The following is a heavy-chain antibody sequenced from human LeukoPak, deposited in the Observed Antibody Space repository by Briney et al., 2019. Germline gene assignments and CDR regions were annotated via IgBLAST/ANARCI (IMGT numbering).Heavy chain of an antibody. Sequence: SETLSLTCAVYGGSFSGDFWSWIRQSPGKGLEWIGEINHSGSTNNNPSLKSRVTISVDMSKNQISLKLTSVTAADTAVYYCASHSGGYAYWGQGTLVTVSS. CDR2: INHSGST. D-gene: IGHD5-12*01. CDR3: ASHSGGYAY. J-gene: IGHJ4*02. V-gene: IGHV4-34*01. CDR1: GGSFSGDF.